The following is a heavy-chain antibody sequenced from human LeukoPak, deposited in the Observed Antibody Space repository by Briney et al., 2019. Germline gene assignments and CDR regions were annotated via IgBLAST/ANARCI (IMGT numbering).Heavy chain of an antibody. CDR1: GYTFTSYG. V-gene: IGHV1-18*01. Sequence: GASVKVSYKASGYTFTSYGISWVRQAPGQGLEWMGWISAYNGNTNYAQKLQGRVTMTTDTSTSTAYMELRSLRSDDTAVYYCAREPLRTIFETRAEQPFNGMDVWGQGTTVTVSS. CDR2: ISAYNGNT. CDR3: AREPLRTIFETRAEQPFNGMDV. D-gene: IGHD3-3*01. J-gene: IGHJ6*02.